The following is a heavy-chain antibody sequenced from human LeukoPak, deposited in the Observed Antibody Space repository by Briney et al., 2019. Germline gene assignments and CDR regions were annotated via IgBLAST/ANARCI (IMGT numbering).Heavy chain of an antibody. D-gene: IGHD1-26*01. V-gene: IGHV4-39*01. J-gene: IGHJ3*02. CDR3: ARHFRREVLIGSAFDI. Sequence: PSETLSLTCTVSGDSISSSNYYWGWIRQPPGKGLEWIVSIYYDGTTYYSPSLKSRVTTSIDTSKNQFSLKLSAVTAADTAIYYCARHFRREVLIGSAFDIWGQGTMVTVSS. CDR1: GDSISSSNYY. CDR2: IYYDGTT.